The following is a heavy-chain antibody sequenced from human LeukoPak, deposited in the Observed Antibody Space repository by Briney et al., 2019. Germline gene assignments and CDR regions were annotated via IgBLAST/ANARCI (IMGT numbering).Heavy chain of an antibody. J-gene: IGHJ4*02. CDR2: INWNGGST. Sequence: GGSLRLSCAASGFTFDDYGMSWVRQAPGKGLEWFSGINWNGGSTGYADSVKGRFTISRDNAKNSLYLQMNSLRAEDTALYFCARSLRFLEWLSPLDYWGQGTLVSVSS. CDR3: ARSLRFLEWLSPLDY. D-gene: IGHD3-3*01. V-gene: IGHV3-20*04. CDR1: GFTFDDYG.